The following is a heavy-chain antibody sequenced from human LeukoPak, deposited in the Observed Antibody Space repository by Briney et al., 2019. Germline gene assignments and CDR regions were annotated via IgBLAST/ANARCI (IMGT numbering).Heavy chain of an antibody. Sequence: GGSLRLSCAASGFTFSNAWMSWVRQAPGKGLVWVSRIDGDGATTSYEDSVKGRFTISRDNANNMVYLEMNSLRVEDTAVYYCTRDFGADRRYFDLWGRGTLVTVSS. CDR1: GFTFSNAW. CDR2: IDGDGATT. V-gene: IGHV3-74*01. J-gene: IGHJ2*01. D-gene: IGHD3-16*01. CDR3: TRDFGADRRYFDL.